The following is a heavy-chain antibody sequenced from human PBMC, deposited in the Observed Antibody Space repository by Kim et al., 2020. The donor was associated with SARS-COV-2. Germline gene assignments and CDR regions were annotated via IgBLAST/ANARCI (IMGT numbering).Heavy chain of an antibody. J-gene: IGHJ1*01. CDR1: GFTFPSYA. CDR3: ASRTWIQRD. Sequence: GGSLRLSCAASGFTFPSYAMNWVRQAPGKGLEWVSLISATGGSTYYADSVKGRFTISRDNFKNTLYLQMNSLRAEDTAVYYCASRTWIQRDWGQGTLVTV. V-gene: IGHV3-23*01. CDR2: ISATGGST. D-gene: IGHD5-18*01.